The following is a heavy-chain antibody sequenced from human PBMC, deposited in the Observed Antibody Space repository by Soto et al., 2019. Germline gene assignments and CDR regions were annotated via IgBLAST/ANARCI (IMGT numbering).Heavy chain of an antibody. D-gene: IGHD4-17*01. Sequence: LRLSCAASGFTFSSYGMHWVRQAPGKGLEWVAVIWYDGSNKYYADSVKGRFTISRDNSKNTLYLQMNSLRAEDTAVYYCARDVPGEYGEPTSGMDVWGQGTTVTVSS. V-gene: IGHV3-33*01. CDR2: IWYDGSNK. J-gene: IGHJ6*02. CDR1: GFTFSSYG. CDR3: ARDVPGEYGEPTSGMDV.